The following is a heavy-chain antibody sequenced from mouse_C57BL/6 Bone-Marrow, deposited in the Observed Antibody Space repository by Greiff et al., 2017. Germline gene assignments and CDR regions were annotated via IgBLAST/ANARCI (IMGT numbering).Heavy chain of an antibody. J-gene: IGHJ4*01. Sequence: QVQLQQSGAELVRPGTSVKVSCKASGYAFTNYLLEWVKQRPGQGLEWIGVINPGSGGTNYNEKFKGKATLTADKSSSTAYMQLSSLTSEDSAVYFCARTLDYDLDYYAMDYWGQGTSVTVSS. CDR2: INPGSGGT. V-gene: IGHV1-54*01. D-gene: IGHD2-4*01. CDR1: GYAFTNYL. CDR3: ARTLDYDLDYYAMDY.